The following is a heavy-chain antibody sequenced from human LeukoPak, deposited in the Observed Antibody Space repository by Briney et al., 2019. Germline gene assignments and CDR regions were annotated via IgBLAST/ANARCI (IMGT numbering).Heavy chain of an antibody. CDR3: ARVSYGAFDY. CDR1: GFTFSDYW. V-gene: IGHV3-7*01. J-gene: IGHJ4*02. D-gene: IGHD4-17*01. CDR2: IKQDGSEK. Sequence: GGSLRLSCVASGFTFSDYWMTWVRQGPGKGLEWVANIKQDGSEKYYVDSVKGRFIVSRDNAKNSLFLQMNSLRAEDTGVYYCARVSYGAFDYWGQGTLVTVSS.